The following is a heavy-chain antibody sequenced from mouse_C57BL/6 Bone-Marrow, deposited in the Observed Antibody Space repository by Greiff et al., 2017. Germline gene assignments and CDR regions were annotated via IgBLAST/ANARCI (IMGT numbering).Heavy chain of an antibody. J-gene: IGHJ1*03. CDR3: ARRFLMYNYVSSYVNWYFDV. CDR1: GYTFTSYG. Sequence: VMLVESGAELARPGASVKLSCKASGYTFTSYGISWVKQRTGQGLEWIGEIYPRSGNTYYNEKFKGKATLTADQSSSTAYMELRSLTSEECAFYFCARRFLMYNYVSSYVNWYFDVWGTGTTVTVSS. V-gene: IGHV1-81*01. CDR2: IYPRSGNT. D-gene: IGHD1-1*01.